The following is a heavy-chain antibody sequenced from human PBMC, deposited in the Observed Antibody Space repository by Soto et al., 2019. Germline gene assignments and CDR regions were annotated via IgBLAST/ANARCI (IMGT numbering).Heavy chain of an antibody. V-gene: IGHV4-39*01. D-gene: IGHD6-19*01. Sequence: SETLSLTCTVSGGSISSYYWGWIRQPPGKGLEWIGSIHYSGSTYYNPSLKSRVTISVDTSKNQFSLTLSSVTAADTAVYYCARHSSTGWYHSHYWGQGTLVTVSS. CDR2: IHYSGST. CDR1: GGSISSYY. CDR3: ARHSSTGWYHSHY. J-gene: IGHJ4*02.